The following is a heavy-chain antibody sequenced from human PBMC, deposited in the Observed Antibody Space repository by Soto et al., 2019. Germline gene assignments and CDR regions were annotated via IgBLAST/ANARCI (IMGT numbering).Heavy chain of an antibody. CDR2: INPNSGAT. CDR3: ARGGGTILAPLP. Sequence: XSVKVSCKASVYTFTCYFIHWVRQAPRQGLEWVGYINPNSGATKYAPRFQGRVTMTSDTSIRTAYMDLSNLRSDDTAVYYCARGGGTILAPLPWGQGTLVTVS. CDR1: VYTFTCYF. V-gene: IGHV1-2*02. D-gene: IGHD3-3*01. J-gene: IGHJ5*02.